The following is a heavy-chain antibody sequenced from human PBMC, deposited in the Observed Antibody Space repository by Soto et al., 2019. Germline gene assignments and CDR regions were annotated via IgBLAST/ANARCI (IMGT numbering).Heavy chain of an antibody. Sequence: AXVKVSCKASGYTFTSYYMHWVRQAPGQGLEWMGWINPNTGGTNYAQKFQGWVTMTRDTSISTAYMELSRLTSDDTAVYFCASDGTSIAAAASGTFFDYWGQGTLVTVSS. CDR3: ASDGTSIAAAASGTFFDY. CDR2: INPNTGGT. D-gene: IGHD6-13*01. CDR1: GYTFTSYY. J-gene: IGHJ4*02. V-gene: IGHV1-2*04.